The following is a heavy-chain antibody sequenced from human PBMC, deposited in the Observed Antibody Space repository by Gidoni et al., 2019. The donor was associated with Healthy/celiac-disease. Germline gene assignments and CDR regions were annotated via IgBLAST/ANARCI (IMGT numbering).Heavy chain of an antibody. CDR3: AHSLSIAAAGTPFDY. CDR1: GFSPSTSGVG. J-gene: IGHJ4*02. Sequence: QITLKESGPTLVKPTQTLTLTFTFSGFSPSTSGVGLGWIRQPPGKALEWLALIYWDDDKRYSPSLKTRLTITKDTAKNQVVLTMTNMDPVDTATYYYAHSLSIAAAGTPFDYWGQGTLVTVSS. V-gene: IGHV2-5*02. D-gene: IGHD6-13*01. CDR2: IYWDDDK.